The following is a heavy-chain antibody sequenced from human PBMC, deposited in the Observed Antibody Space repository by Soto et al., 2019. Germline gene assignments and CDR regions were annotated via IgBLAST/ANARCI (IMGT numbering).Heavy chain of an antibody. CDR2: INPNSGGA. CDR1: GYTFIGYY. J-gene: IGHJ4*02. Sequence: QVQLVQSGAEVKKPGASVKVSCKASGYTFIGYYIHWVRQAPGQGLEWMGWINPNSGGAKYSQKFQAWVTMTSDTSISTASMQLSRLKSGDSAVYYFGRSGGVYDWGDYWGQVALVTVAS. V-gene: IGHV1-2*04. CDR3: GRSGGVYDWGDY. D-gene: IGHD7-27*01.